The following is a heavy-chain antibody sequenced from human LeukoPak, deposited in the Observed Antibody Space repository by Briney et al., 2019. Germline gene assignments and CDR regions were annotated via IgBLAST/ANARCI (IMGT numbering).Heavy chain of an antibody. J-gene: IGHJ4*02. CDR3: ARLRSGPFDY. Sequence: GGSLRLSCETSGFTLSSYGMHWVRQAPGKGLEWVSYISSSGSTIYYADSVKGRFTISRDNAKNSLYLQMNSLRAEDTAVYYCARLRSGPFDYWGQGTLVTVSS. V-gene: IGHV3-48*03. CDR1: GFTLSSYG. CDR2: ISSSGSTI. D-gene: IGHD2-15*01.